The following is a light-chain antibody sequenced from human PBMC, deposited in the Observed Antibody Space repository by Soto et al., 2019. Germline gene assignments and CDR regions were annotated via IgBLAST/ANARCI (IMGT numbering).Light chain of an antibody. V-gene: IGKV1-5*01. CDR1: QSVSSW. CDR2: DAS. Sequence: DIQMTQSPATLSASVGDRVTITCRASQSVSSWLAWYQQKPGNAPKLMNKDASTLMGGVASRFGGSGSGTEFTLTISSLQPDDVATYYCQQYKSYLYTFGQGTKLEIK. J-gene: IGKJ2*01. CDR3: QQYKSYLYT.